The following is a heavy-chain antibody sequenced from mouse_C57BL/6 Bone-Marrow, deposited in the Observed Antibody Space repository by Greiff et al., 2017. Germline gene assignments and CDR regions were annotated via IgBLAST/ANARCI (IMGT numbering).Heavy chain of an antibody. CDR2: IRNKANGYTT. CDR1: GFTFTDYY. CDR3: ARWDYDY. V-gene: IGHV7-3*01. J-gene: IGHJ2*01. Sequence: EVKLMESGGGLVQPGGSLSLSCAASGFTFTDYYMSWVRQPPGKELEWLGFIRNKANGYTTEYSASVKGRFTISRDNSQSILYLQMNALRAEDSATYYCARWDYDYWGQGTTLTVSS. D-gene: IGHD2-4*01.